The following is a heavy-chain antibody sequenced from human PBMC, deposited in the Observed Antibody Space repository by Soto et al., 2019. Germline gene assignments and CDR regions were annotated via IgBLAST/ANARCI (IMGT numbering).Heavy chain of an antibody. CDR3: AKDLYPYYDFWSGTLLMDV. Sequence: GGSLRLSCAAPGFTFSSYAMSWVRQAPGKGLEWVSAISGSGGSTYYAYSVKGRFTISRDNSKNTLYLQMNSLRAEDTAVYYCAKDLYPYYDFWSGTLLMDVWGQGTTVTAP. CDR2: ISGSGGST. CDR1: GFTFSSYA. J-gene: IGHJ6*02. D-gene: IGHD3-3*01. V-gene: IGHV3-23*01.